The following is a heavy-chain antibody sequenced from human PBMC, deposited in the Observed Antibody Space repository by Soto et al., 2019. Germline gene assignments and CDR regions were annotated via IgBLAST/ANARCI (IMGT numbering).Heavy chain of an antibody. CDR3: AREVAGGMDV. CDR1: GYTFTGYF. J-gene: IGHJ6*02. V-gene: IGHV1-2*04. CDR2: INPNSGDT. Sequence: GTSVKVCCRASGYTFTGYFMHWVRQAPGQGLEWMGWINPNSGDTNYPQKFQGWVTMPRDTSINTAYMELSRLRSDDTAVYYCAREVAGGMDVCGQGTTVTVSS.